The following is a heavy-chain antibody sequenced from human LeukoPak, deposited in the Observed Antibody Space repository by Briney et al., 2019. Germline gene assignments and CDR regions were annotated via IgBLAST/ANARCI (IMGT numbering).Heavy chain of an antibody. CDR3: ARDSPPKQQLRLLFDY. J-gene: IGHJ4*02. CDR1: GFTFSSYS. CDR2: ISSSRTYI. V-gene: IGHV3-21*01. Sequence: KPGGSLRLSCAASGFTFSSYSMNWVRQAPGKGLEWVSSISSSRTYIYYADSVKGRFTISRDNAKNSLYLQMNSLRPEDTAVYYCARDSPPKQQLRLLFDYWGQGTLVTVSS. D-gene: IGHD6-13*01.